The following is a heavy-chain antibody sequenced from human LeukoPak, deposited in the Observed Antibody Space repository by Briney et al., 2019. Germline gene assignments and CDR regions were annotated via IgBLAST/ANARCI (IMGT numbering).Heavy chain of an antibody. CDR3: ARVVDDSSGFLAFDI. CDR1: GYTFTSYD. J-gene: IGHJ3*02. D-gene: IGHD3-22*01. Sequence: ASVKVSCKASGYTFTSYDINWVRQATGQGLEWMGWMNPNSGNTGYAQKFQGRVTITRNTSISTAYMELSSLRSEDKAVYYCARVVDDSSGFLAFDIWGQGTMVTVSS. V-gene: IGHV1-8*03. CDR2: MNPNSGNT.